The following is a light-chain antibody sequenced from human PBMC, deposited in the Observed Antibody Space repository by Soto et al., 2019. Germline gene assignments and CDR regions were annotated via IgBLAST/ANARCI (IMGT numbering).Light chain of an antibody. CDR3: QQYNNRPPIT. V-gene: IGKV3-15*01. CDR2: VAS. J-gene: IGKJ5*01. CDR1: QSVSSN. Sequence: EIVMTQSPATLSVSPGERATLSCRASQSVSSNLAWYQQKPGQAHKLLIYVASTRATGIPARFSGSGSGTECTLTISSLQSEDFAVYYCQQYNNRPPITFGQGTRLEIK.